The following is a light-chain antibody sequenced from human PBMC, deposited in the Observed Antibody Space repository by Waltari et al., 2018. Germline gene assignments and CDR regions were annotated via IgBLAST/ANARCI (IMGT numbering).Light chain of an antibody. Sequence: QSALTQPASVSGSPGQSITISCTGVSGDVGDYKYVSWYQQHPGKAPQFIISDVSNRPSGVSDRFSASTSGNTASLTISGLQAEDEADYYCCSYTSSTTYVFGPGTKVTVL. CDR1: SGDVGDYKY. V-gene: IGLV2-14*03. CDR3: CSYTSSTTYV. J-gene: IGLJ1*01. CDR2: DVS.